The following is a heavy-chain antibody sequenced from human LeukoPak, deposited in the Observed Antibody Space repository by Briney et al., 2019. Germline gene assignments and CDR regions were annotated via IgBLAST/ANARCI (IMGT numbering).Heavy chain of an antibody. D-gene: IGHD3-22*01. CDR2: IYYSGST. CDR1: GGSISSSSYY. V-gene: IGHV4-39*01. Sequence: PSETLSLTCTVSGGSISSSSYYWGWIRQPPGKGLEWIGSIYYSGSTYYNPSLKSRVTISVDTSKNQFSLKLSSVTAADTAVYYCATRYDSSGYYYGGFDYWGHGTLVTVSS. CDR3: ATRYDSSGYYYGGFDY. J-gene: IGHJ4*01.